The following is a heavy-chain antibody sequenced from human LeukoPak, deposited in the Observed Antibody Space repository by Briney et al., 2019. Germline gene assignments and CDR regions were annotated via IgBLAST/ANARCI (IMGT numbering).Heavy chain of an antibody. V-gene: IGHV1-8*01. Sequence: ASVKVSCKASGYTFTNFDINWVRQAPGQGLEWMGWMNPVSGSAGSAQKFQGRVTLTRDTSITTVYMELTSLRSDDTAFYYCARAPMGAAPLYWGQGTLVTVSS. D-gene: IGHD6-6*01. J-gene: IGHJ4*02. CDR2: MNPVSGSA. CDR3: ARAPMGAAPLY. CDR1: GYTFTNFD.